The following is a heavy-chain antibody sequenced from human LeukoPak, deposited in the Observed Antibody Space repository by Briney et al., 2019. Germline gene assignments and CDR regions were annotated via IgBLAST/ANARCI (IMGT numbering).Heavy chain of an antibody. V-gene: IGHV3-21*01. J-gene: IGHJ4*02. Sequence: PGGSLRLSCAASGFTFSNYAMSWVRQAPGKGLEWVSSISSSSSYIYYADSVKGRFTISRDNAKNSLYLQMNSLRAEDTAVYYCARAHSGSYYSDYWGQGTLVTVSS. CDR3: ARAHSGSYYSDY. CDR1: GFTFSNYA. CDR2: ISSSSSYI. D-gene: IGHD1-26*01.